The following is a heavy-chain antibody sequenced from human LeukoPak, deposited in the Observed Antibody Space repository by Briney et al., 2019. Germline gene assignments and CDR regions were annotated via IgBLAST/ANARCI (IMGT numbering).Heavy chain of an antibody. D-gene: IGHD3-22*01. CDR2: IRYDGSNK. CDR1: GFTFSSYG. CDR3: AKDRSITMIVVATYFDY. J-gene: IGHJ4*02. Sequence: PGGSLRLSCAASGFTFSSYGMHWVRQAPGKGLEWVAFIRYDGSNKYYADSVKGRFTISRDNSKNTLYLQMNSLRAEDTAVYYCAKDRSITMIVVATYFDYWGQGTLVTVSS. V-gene: IGHV3-30*02.